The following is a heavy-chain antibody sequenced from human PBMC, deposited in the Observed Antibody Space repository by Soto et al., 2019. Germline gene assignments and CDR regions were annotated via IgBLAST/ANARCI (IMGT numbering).Heavy chain of an antibody. J-gene: IGHJ4*02. D-gene: IGHD6-19*01. Sequence: GASVKVSCKASGYTFTSYAMHWVRQAPGQRLEWMGWINAGNGNTKYSQKFQGRVTITRDTSASTAYMELSSLRSEDTAVYYCARALLLYSSGWNPFDYWGQGTLVTVSS. CDR1: GYTFTSYA. CDR3: ARALLLYSSGWNPFDY. CDR2: INAGNGNT. V-gene: IGHV1-3*01.